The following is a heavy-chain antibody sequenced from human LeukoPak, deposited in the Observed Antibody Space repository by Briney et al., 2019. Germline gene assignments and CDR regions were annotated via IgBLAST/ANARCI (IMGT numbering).Heavy chain of an antibody. D-gene: IGHD3-3*01. V-gene: IGHV3-23*01. CDR3: AKLSGPTRGY. CDR2: ISGSGGST. CDR1: GFTFSGSA. J-gene: IGHJ4*02. Sequence: PGGSLKLSCAASGFTFSGSAMHWVRQAPGKGLEWVSAISGSGGSTYYADSVKGRFTISRDNSKNTLYLQMNSLRAEDTAVYYCAKLSGPTRGYWGQGTLVTVSS.